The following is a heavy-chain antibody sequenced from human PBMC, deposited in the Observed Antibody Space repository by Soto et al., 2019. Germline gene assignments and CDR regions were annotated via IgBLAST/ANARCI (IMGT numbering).Heavy chain of an antibody. Sequence: QVQLVQSGAEVKKPGASVKVSCKASGYTFTSYDINWVPQATGQGLEWMGWMNPNSGNTGYAQKFQGRVTMTRNTSISTAYMELSSLRSEDTAVYYCAKGEGQDCSSTSCNWIDAFDIWGQGTMVTVSS. V-gene: IGHV1-8*01. D-gene: IGHD2-2*01. CDR1: GYTFTSYD. CDR2: MNPNSGNT. CDR3: AKGEGQDCSSTSCNWIDAFDI. J-gene: IGHJ3*02.